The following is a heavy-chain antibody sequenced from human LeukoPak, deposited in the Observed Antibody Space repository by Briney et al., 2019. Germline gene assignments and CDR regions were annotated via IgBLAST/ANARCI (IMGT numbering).Heavy chain of an antibody. CDR2: ISSSGSTI. D-gene: IGHD3-9*01. J-gene: IGHJ4*02. CDR3: ASLRHQYYDILTGYHSVGDY. CDR1: GFTFSSYE. V-gene: IGHV3-48*03. Sequence: PGGSLRLSCAASGFTFSSYEMNWVRQAPGKGLEWVSYISSSGSTIYYADSVKGRFTISRDNAKNSLYLQMNSLRAEDTAVYYCASLRHQYYDILTGYHSVGDYRGQGTLVTVSS.